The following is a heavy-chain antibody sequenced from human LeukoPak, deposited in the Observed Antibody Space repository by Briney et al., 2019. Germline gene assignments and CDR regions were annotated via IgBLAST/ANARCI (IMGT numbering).Heavy chain of an antibody. CDR3: ARDLSSTSNWEFDY. CDR1: GYTFTDSF. D-gene: IGHD7-27*01. CDR2: MNANSGVT. V-gene: IGHV1-2*06. Sequence: ASVEVSCEASGYTFTDSFIHWVRQAPGQGPEWMGRMNANSGVTMYAQTLQDRVTMTRDTSISTAYMELSRLTSDDTAVYYCARDLSSTSNWEFDYWGQGTLVTVSS. J-gene: IGHJ4*02.